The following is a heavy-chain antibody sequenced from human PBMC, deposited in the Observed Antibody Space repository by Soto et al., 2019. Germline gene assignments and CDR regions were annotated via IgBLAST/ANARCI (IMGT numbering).Heavy chain of an antibody. D-gene: IGHD3-16*01. CDR3: ERRITNWFDP. CDR2: IYYSGST. J-gene: IGHJ5*02. Sequence: QVQLQESGTGLVKPSQTLSLTCTVSGGSISSGGYYWSWIRQHPGKGLEWIGYIYYSGSTYYNPSLKIRVTISVDTSKIQFSLKLSSVTDADTAVYYCERRITNWFDPWGQGTLVPVSA. V-gene: IGHV4-31*03. CDR1: GGSISSGGYY.